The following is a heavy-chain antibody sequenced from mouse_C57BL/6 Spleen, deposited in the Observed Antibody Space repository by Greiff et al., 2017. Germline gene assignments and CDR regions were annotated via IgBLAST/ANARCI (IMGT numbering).Heavy chain of an antibody. Sequence: QVQLKEPGAELVMPGASVKLSCKASGYTFTSYWMHWVKQRPGQGLEWIGEIDPSDSYTNYNQKFKGKSTLTVDKSSSTAYMQLSSLTSEDSAVYYCASGYAWFAYWGQGTLVTVSA. J-gene: IGHJ3*01. CDR3: ASGYAWFAY. CDR2: IDPSDSYT. D-gene: IGHD2-2*01. V-gene: IGHV1-69*01. CDR1: GYTFTSYW.